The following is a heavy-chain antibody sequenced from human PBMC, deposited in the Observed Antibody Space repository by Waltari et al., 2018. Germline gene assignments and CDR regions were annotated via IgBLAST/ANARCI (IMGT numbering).Heavy chain of an antibody. V-gene: IGHV3-11*01. CDR1: GFAFRDYY. Sequence: QVQLVESGGGLVKPGGSLRLSCGASGFAFRDYYMTWIRQVPGKGLEWVTYMSGSGHIIYYRDSVKGRFTISRDNAKNSLYLQMSNLRAEDTAVYYCATAVPIHSLVYWGQGTLVTVS. J-gene: IGHJ4*02. CDR2: MSGSGHII. CDR3: ATAVPIHSLVY. D-gene: IGHD2-2*02.